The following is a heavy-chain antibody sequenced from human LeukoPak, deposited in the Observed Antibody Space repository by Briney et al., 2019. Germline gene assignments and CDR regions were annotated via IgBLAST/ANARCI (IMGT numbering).Heavy chain of an antibody. Sequence: GVSLRLSCAASGFTFSDYYMSWIRQAPGKGLEWVSYISSSSGYTNYADSVKGRFTISRDNANNSLYLQMNSLRAEDTAVYYCARAQGLAADSWGQGTLVTVSS. V-gene: IGHV3-11*06. CDR1: GFTFSDYY. CDR2: ISSSSGYT. D-gene: IGHD3-16*01. J-gene: IGHJ4*02. CDR3: ARAQGLAADS.